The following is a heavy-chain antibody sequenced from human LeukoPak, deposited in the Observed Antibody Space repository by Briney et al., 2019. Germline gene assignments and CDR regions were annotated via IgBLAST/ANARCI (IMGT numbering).Heavy chain of an antibody. CDR3: ASPPIGRWELPYFDY. V-gene: IGHV4-39*01. CDR1: GGSISSSSYY. CDR2: IYYSGST. J-gene: IGHJ4*02. D-gene: IGHD1-26*01. Sequence: SETLSLTCTVSGGSISSSSYYWGWIRQPPGKGLEWIGSIYYSGSTYYNPSLKSRVTISVDTSKNQFSLKLSSVTAADTAVYYCASPPIGRWELPYFDYWRQGTLVTVSS.